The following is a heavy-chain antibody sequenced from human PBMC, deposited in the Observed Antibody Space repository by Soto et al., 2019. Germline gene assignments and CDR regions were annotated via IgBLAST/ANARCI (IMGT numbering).Heavy chain of an antibody. J-gene: IGHJ4*02. D-gene: IGHD5-18*01. V-gene: IGHV3-74*01. CDR1: GFTFSSYW. CDR3: VRDLQLWFLDY. Sequence: PGGSLRLSCAASGFTFSSYWMRWVRQAPGEGLVWVSRIRSDGSGSTCADSVKGRFAISRDNAKNMLYLQMDSLRAEDTAVYYCVRDLQLWFLDYWGQGT. CDR2: IRSDGSGS.